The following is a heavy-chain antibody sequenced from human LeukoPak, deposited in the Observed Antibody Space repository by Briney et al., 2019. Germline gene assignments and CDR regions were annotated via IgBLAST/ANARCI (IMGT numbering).Heavy chain of an antibody. D-gene: IGHD5-12*01. Sequence: GGSLRLSCAASGFTFSSYSMNWVRQAPGKGLEWVSSISSSSSYIYYADSVKGRFTISRDNAKNSLYLQMNSLRAEDTAVYCCARVYSGYDLRYFDLWGRGTLVTVSS. CDR1: GFTFSSYS. V-gene: IGHV3-21*01. CDR3: ARVYSGYDLRYFDL. CDR2: ISSSSSYI. J-gene: IGHJ2*01.